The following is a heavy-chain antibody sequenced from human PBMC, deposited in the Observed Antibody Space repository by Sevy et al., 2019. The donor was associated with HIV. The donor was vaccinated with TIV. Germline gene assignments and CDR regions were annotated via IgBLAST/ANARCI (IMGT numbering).Heavy chain of an antibody. D-gene: IGHD2-21*01. Sequence: GGSLRLSCVASGFTFSSYWMSWVRQAPGKGLEWVANIKQDGSEKYYVDSVKGRFTISRDNAKNSLYLQMNSLRAEDTAVYYCASFTYCGGDCEIFDYWGQGTLVTVSS. V-gene: IGHV3-7*03. CDR1: GFTFSSYW. CDR2: IKQDGSEK. J-gene: IGHJ4*02. CDR3: ASFTYCGGDCEIFDY.